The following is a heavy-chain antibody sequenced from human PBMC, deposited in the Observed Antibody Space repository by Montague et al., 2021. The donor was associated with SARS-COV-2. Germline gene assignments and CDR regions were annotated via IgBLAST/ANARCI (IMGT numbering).Heavy chain of an antibody. CDR2: IYYTGST. Sequence: SETLSLTCTVSGGSISRSYWSWIRQPPGKGLEWIGNIYYTGSTDXXPSLKSRVTISVDTSKNQLSLKLISVTAADTAVYFCARHMSDCSKGICHTYYYGWDVRGQGTTVTVSS. D-gene: IGHD2-8*01. CDR3: ARHMSDCSKGICHTYYYGWDV. V-gene: IGHV4-59*08. J-gene: IGHJ6*02. CDR1: GGSISRSY.